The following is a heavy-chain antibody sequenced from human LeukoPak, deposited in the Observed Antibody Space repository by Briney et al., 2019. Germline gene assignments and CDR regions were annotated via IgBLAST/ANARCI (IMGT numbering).Heavy chain of an antibody. D-gene: IGHD2-21*02. V-gene: IGHV4-34*01. J-gene: IGHJ4*02. CDR3: ARGGFYCGGDCYVDY. Sequence: PSETLSLTCAVYGGSFSRYYWSWIRQPPRKGLEWIGEINHSGSTNYNPSLKSRVTISVDTSKNQFSLKLSSVTAADTAVYYCARGGFYCGGDCYVDYWGQGTLVTVSS. CDR2: INHSGST. CDR1: GGSFSRYY.